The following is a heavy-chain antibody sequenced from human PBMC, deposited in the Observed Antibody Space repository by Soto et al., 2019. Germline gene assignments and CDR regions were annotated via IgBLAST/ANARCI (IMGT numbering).Heavy chain of an antibody. CDR1: GFTFSSYA. Sequence: GGSLRLSCAASGFTFSSYAMHWVRQAPGKGLEWVAVISYDGSNKYYADSVKGRFTISRDNSKNTLYLQMNSLRAEDTAVYYCARDVKEKLWSNFDYWGQGTLVTVSS. CDR2: ISYDGSNK. CDR3: ARDVKEKLWSNFDY. V-gene: IGHV3-30-3*01. D-gene: IGHD5-18*01. J-gene: IGHJ4*02.